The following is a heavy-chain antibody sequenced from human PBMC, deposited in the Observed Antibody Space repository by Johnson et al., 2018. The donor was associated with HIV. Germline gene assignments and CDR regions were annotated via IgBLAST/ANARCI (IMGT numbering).Heavy chain of an antibody. Sequence: VQLLESGGGLIQPGGSLRLSCAASGFTVSTNYMSWVRQAPGKGLEWVSVIYSGGSTYYADSVKGRFTISRDNSKNTLYLQMNSLRAEDTAVYYCARDAYSYGYVVGYGDYDAAFDIWGQGTMVTVSS. CDR1: GFTVSTNY. CDR3: ARDAYSYGYVVGYGDYDAAFDI. J-gene: IGHJ3*02. V-gene: IGHV3-53*01. D-gene: IGHD5-18*01. CDR2: IYSGGST.